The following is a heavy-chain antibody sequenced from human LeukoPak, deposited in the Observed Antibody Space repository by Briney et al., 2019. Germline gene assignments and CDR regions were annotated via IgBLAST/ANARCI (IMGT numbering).Heavy chain of an antibody. CDR2: INHNGNVN. J-gene: IGHJ6*02. D-gene: IGHD3-16*01. V-gene: IGHV3-7*03. CDR1: GFTFSSYW. CDR3: ARGGGLDV. Sequence: GGSLRLSCAASGFTFSSYWVNWARQAPGKGLEWVASINHNGNVNYYVDSVKGRFTISRDNAKNSLYLQMGNLRAEDTAVYFCARGGGLDVWGQGATVTVSS.